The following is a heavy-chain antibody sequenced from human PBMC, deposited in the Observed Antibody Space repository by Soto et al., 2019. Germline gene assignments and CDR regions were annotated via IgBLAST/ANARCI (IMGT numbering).Heavy chain of an antibody. J-gene: IGHJ1*01. D-gene: IGHD6-13*01. CDR1: GFSLSTSGVG. CDR2: IYWDDDK. V-gene: IGHV2-5*02. Sequence: QITLKESGPTLVKPTQTLTLTCTFSGFSLSTSGVGVDWIRQPPGKALEWLALIYWDDDKRYSPSLKSRLTITKDTSKNKVVLTMTNMDPVDTATYSCAHIIWAAAGTMRYFQHWGQGTLVTVSS. CDR3: AHIIWAAAGTMRYFQH.